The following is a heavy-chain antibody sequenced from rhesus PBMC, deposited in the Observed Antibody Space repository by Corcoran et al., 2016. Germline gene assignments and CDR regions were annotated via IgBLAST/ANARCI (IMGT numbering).Heavy chain of an antibody. Sequence: EVQLVQSGAEVKKPGASVKISCKASGYTFTDYYLHWVRQAPVKGLEWMGRVDPEDGEEIHAQKFQDRVTITADTSTDTAYMELSSLRSEDTAVYYCATGGIGIDYWGQGVLVTVSS. V-gene: IGHV1-111*02. CDR1: GYTFTDYY. D-gene: IGHD2-27*01. CDR3: ATGGIGIDY. CDR2: VDPEDGEE. J-gene: IGHJ4*01.